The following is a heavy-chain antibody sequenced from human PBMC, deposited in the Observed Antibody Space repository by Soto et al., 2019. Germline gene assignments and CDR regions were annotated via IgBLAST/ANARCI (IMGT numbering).Heavy chain of an antibody. CDR2: IDPTDSDT. CDR1: GYIFTTYW. D-gene: IGHD1-1*01. Sequence: GESLKISCKGSGYIFTTYWISWVRQMPGKGLEWMGKIDPTDSDTTYSPSFQGHVTMSADKSISTAFLQWSSLKASDSGIYYCAIHWRTSLGQAFGMWGQGTMVTV. CDR3: AIHWRTSLGQAFGM. J-gene: IGHJ3*02. V-gene: IGHV5-10-1*01.